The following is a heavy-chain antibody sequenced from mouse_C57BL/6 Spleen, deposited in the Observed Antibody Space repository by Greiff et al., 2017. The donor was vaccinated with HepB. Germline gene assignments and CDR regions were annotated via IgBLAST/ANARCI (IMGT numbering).Heavy chain of an antibody. CDR3: ARPGSSYEDYAMDY. CDR1: GYTFTSYW. CDR2: IYPGSGST. J-gene: IGHJ4*01. V-gene: IGHV1-55*01. Sequence: QVQLQQPGAELVKPGASVKMSCKASGYTFTSYWITWVKQRPGQGLEWIGDIYPGSGSTNYNEKFKSKATLTVDTSSSTAYMQLSSLTSEDSAVYYCARPGSSYEDYAMDYWGQGTSVTVSS. D-gene: IGHD1-1*01.